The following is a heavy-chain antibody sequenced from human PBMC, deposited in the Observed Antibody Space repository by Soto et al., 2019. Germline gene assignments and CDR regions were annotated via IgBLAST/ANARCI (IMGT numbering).Heavy chain of an antibody. Sequence: GGSLRLSCAASGFSFSSYAMSWVRQAPGKGLEWVSAISGSGGSTYYADSVKGRFTISRDNSKNTLYLQMNSLRAEDTAVYYCAKDPYYYGSGSYYDYWGQGTLVTVSS. J-gene: IGHJ4*02. D-gene: IGHD3-10*01. CDR3: AKDPYYYGSGSYYDY. CDR1: GFSFSSYA. V-gene: IGHV3-23*01. CDR2: ISGSGGST.